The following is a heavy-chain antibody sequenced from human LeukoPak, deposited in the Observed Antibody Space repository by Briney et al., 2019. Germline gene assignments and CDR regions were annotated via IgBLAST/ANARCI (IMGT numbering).Heavy chain of an antibody. CDR3: ARVPLRFLEPFDY. V-gene: IGHV4-34*01. D-gene: IGHD3-3*01. J-gene: IGHJ4*02. CDR2: INHSGTT. Sequence: SETLSLTCSVYGGSFNGYYWSRIRQPPGKGLEWIGEINHSGTTNYNPSLKSRVTMSLDTSKNQFSLRLNSVTAADTAVYYCARVPLRFLEPFDYWGQGTLVTVSS. CDR1: GGSFNGYY.